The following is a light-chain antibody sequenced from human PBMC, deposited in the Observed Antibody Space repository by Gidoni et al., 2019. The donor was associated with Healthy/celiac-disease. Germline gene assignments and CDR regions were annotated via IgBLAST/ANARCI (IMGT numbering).Light chain of an antibody. CDR1: SSDVGGYHY. J-gene: IGLJ1*01. Sequence: QSALTQPASVSGSPGQSITISCTGTSSDVGGYHYVSWYQQHPGKAPKLMIYEVSNRPSGVSNRFSGSKSGNTASLTISGLHAEDAADYYCSSYTSSSTTYVFGTGTKVTVL. CDR3: SSYTSSSTTYV. V-gene: IGLV2-14*01. CDR2: EVS.